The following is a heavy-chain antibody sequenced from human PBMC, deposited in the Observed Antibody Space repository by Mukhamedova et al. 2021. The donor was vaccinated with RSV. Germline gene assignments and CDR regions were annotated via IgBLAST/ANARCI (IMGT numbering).Heavy chain of an antibody. J-gene: IGHJ3*02. Sequence: LEWVSYISSSSSTTYYAESVKGRFTISRDKAKNSLYLQMNSLRAEDTAVYYCAREYSSSSGRAFDIWGQGTIVTVS. V-gene: IGHV3-48*01. D-gene: IGHD6-6*01. CDR2: ISSSSSTT. CDR3: AREYSSSSGRAFDI.